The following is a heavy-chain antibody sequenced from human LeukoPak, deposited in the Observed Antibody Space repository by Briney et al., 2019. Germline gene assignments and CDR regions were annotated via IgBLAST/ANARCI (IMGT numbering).Heavy chain of an antibody. CDR3: VKDISISGYFVRFDI. CDR2: ISWKSGSI. Sequence: GGSLRLSCAASGFTFDGYAMHWVRQTPGKGLEWVSGISWKSGSIGYADSVKGRFTISRDNAKNSLYLQMNSLRAEDTAFYYCVKDISISGYFVRFDIWGQGTMVTVSS. D-gene: IGHD3-22*01. V-gene: IGHV3-9*01. CDR1: GFTFDGYA. J-gene: IGHJ3*02.